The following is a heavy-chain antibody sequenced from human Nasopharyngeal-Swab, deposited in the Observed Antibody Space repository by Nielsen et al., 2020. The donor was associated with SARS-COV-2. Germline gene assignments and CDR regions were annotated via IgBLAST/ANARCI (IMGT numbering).Heavy chain of an antibody. CDR2: IYSGGST. Sequence: GESLKISCAASGFTVSSNYMSWVRQAPGKGLEWVSVIYSGGSTYYADSVKGRFTISRDNSKNTLYLQMNSLRAEDTAVYYCARAGTYYDILTGYYKGGIDYWGQGTLVTVPS. V-gene: IGHV3-66*01. CDR1: GFTVSSNY. J-gene: IGHJ4*02. CDR3: ARAGTYYDILTGYYKGGIDY. D-gene: IGHD3-9*01.